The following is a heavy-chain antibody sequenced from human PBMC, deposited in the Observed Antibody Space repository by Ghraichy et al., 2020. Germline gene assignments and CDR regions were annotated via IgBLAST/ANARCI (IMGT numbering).Heavy chain of an antibody. CDR3: ATLRGFSSGGHHYYYGMDV. V-gene: IGHV3-23*01. J-gene: IGHJ6*02. D-gene: IGHD5-18*01. CDR1: GFTFSNYA. CDR2: ISSGGERT. Sequence: GGSLRHTCAASGFTFSNYAMSWVRQAPGKGLEWVSGISSGGERTYSADSVKGRFTISRDNSQNTLFLQMNSLRAEDTAVYFCATLRGFSSGGHHYYYGMDVWGLGTTVTVSS.